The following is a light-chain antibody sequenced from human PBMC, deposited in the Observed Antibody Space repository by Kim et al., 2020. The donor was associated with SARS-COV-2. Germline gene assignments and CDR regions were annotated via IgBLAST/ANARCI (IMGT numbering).Light chain of an antibody. Sequence: ASVGDSVTITCRASQDIINYLAWFQLKTGKAPQILIYSASALQPGVPSRFSGSGSGTEFTLTVTSLQPEDVATYYCQKCDSAPWTFGQGTKVDIK. V-gene: IGKV1-27*01. CDR2: SAS. J-gene: IGKJ1*01. CDR3: QKCDSAPWT. CDR1: QDIINY.